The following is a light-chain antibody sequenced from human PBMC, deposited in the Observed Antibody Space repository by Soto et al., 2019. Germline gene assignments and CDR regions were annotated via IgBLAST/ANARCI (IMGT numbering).Light chain of an antibody. CDR3: QQYYSTPWT. Sequence: DIVMPQSPDSLAVSLCYMPPINXNSRQSVLYSSNNKNYLAWYQQKPGQPPKLLIYWASTRESGVPDRFSGSGSGTDFTLTISSLQAEDVAVYYCQQYYSTPWTFGQGTKVDI. CDR2: WAS. V-gene: IGKV4-1*01. J-gene: IGKJ1*01. CDR1: QSVLYSSNNKNY.